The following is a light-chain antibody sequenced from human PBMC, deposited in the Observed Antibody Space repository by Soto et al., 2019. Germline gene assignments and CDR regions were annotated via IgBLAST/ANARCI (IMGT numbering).Light chain of an antibody. CDR3: QSCDSGLSGSV. J-gene: IGLJ1*01. CDR2: GNT. CDR1: STNIGAYKD. V-gene: IGLV1-40*01. Sequence: QSVLTRPPSVSGAPGQRVTISCTGSSTNIGAYKDVHWYQQLPGTAPKLLIYGNTNRPSGVPDRFSGSKSGTSASLAITGLQAEDEADYYCQSCDSGLSGSVFGTGTKLNVL.